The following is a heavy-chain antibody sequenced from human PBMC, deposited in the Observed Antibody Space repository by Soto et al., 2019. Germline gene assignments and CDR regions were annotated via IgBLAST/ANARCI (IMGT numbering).Heavy chain of an antibody. Sequence: SENLSLTCTVSGGSISSYYWSWIRQPPGKGLEWIGYIYYSGSTNYNPSLKSRVTISVDTSKNQFSLKLSSVTAADTAVYYCARDRVYSSGWPTENWFDPWGQGTLVTVSS. CDR1: GGSISSYY. D-gene: IGHD6-19*01. V-gene: IGHV4-59*01. CDR2: IYYSGST. CDR3: ARDRVYSSGWPTENWFDP. J-gene: IGHJ5*02.